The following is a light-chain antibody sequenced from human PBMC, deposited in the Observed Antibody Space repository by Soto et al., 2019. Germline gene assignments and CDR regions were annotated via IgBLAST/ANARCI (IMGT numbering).Light chain of an antibody. CDR1: QSVNSNF. V-gene: IGKV3-20*01. CDR2: GAS. Sequence: EIVLTQSPGTLSLSPGERATLSCRASQSVNSNFLAWYQQKPGQAPRLLISGASNRATGIPDRFSGSGSGTDFTLTISRLEPEDFAVYYCQEYNSWPYTFGQGTKLEIK. J-gene: IGKJ2*01. CDR3: QEYNSWPYT.